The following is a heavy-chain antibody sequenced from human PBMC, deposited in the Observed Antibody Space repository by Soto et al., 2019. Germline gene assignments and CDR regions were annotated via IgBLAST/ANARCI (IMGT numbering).Heavy chain of an antibody. V-gene: IGHV1-18*01. Sequence: QVQLLQSGADVTKPGASVKVSCKASGYMFNTYGITCVRQAHGQVLEWMGWISVDNGNIDYAQKFEGRVTMITDTSTSTAYMDLKILTSDDTAVYYGARTYGSGDYFLPFEYWGQGTPVSVAS. J-gene: IGHJ4*02. CDR3: ARTYGSGDYFLPFEY. CDR1: GYMFNTYG. CDR2: ISVDNGNI. D-gene: IGHD3-10*01.